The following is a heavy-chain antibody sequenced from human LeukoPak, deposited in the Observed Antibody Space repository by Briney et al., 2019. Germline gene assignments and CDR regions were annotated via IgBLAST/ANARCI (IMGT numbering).Heavy chain of an antibody. CDR3: ARGARTIFGVVIKTRYFDY. CDR1: GGSFSGYY. D-gene: IGHD3-3*01. V-gene: IGHV4-34*01. J-gene: IGHJ4*02. Sequence: PSETLSLTCAVYGGSFSGYYWSWIRQPPGKGLEWIGEINHSGSTNYNPSLKSRVTISVDTSKNQFSLKLSSVTAADTAVYYCARGARTIFGVVIKTRYFDYWGQGTLVTVSS. CDR2: INHSGST.